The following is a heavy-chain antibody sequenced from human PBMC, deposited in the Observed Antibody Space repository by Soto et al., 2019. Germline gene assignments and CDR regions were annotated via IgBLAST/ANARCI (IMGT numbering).Heavy chain of an antibody. D-gene: IGHD3-3*01. J-gene: IGHJ6*02. CDR2: ISYDGNNK. CDR3: AKGTTIFGVVTPGDV. V-gene: IGHV3-30*18. CDR1: GFTFSGYV. Sequence: GGSLRLSCAASGFTFSGYVMHGGRQAPGKGLGWVAVISYDGNNKYYADSVKGRFTISRDNSKNTLYLQMNSLRAEDTAVYYCAKGTTIFGVVTPGDVWGQGTTVTVSS.